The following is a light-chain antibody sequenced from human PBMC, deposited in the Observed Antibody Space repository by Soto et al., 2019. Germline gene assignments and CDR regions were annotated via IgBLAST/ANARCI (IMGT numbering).Light chain of an antibody. CDR3: GADPGSGSNFVVV. J-gene: IGLJ2*01. CDR1: SGYSNYK. Sequence: QPVLTQPPSASASLGASVTLTCTLSSGYSNYKVDWYQQRPGKGPRFVMRVGTGGIVGSKGDSIPDRLSVLGSGLNRYLTIKNIREEDESEYDGGADPGSGSNFVVVFGGGTQLTVL. CDR2: VGTGGIVG. V-gene: IGLV9-49*01.